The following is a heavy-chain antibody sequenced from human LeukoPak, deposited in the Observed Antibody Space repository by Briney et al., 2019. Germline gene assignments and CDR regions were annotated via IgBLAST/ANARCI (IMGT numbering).Heavy chain of an antibody. D-gene: IGHD3-16*01. J-gene: IGHJ4*02. CDR1: GYTFISKG. Sequence: GASVKVSCKASGYTFISKGIHWVRQAPGQRLEWMAWINTDNSNTKRSQTLLGRVTITRDTSATIAYMELSSLRFEDTAVYYCARSTGPGGYFDFWGQGTLVTVSS. V-gene: IGHV1-3*04. CDR2: INTDNSNT. CDR3: ARSTGPGGYFDF.